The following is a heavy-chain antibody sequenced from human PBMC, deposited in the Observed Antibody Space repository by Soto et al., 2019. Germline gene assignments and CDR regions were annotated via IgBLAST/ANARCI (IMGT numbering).Heavy chain of an antibody. CDR3: ARGPHSRWPLPSY. V-gene: IGHV4-34*01. Sequence: SETLSLTCDGYDAFFSGYYWTGRRQPPGKGLEWIGEINHSGSTNYNPSLRSRVTISIDTSKNHLSLNLTSVTTADTALYSCARGPHSRWPLPSYRGQRTLVTVSS. CDR2: INHSGST. D-gene: IGHD6-19*01. J-gene: IGHJ4*01. CDR1: DAFFSGYY.